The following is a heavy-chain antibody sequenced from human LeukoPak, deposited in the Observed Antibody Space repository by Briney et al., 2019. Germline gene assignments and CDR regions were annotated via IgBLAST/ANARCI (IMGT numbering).Heavy chain of an antibody. CDR1: GGTFSSYA. V-gene: IGHV1-69*13. J-gene: IGHJ4*02. CDR2: IIPIFDTG. D-gene: IGHD3-22*01. Sequence: SVKVSCKASGGTFSSYAISWVRQAPGQGLEWMGGIIPIFDTGNSAQKFQGRVTITADESTSTAYMELSSLRSEGTAVYYCARTYYYNSSGFYFDYWGQGTLVTVSS. CDR3: ARTYYYNSSGFYFDY.